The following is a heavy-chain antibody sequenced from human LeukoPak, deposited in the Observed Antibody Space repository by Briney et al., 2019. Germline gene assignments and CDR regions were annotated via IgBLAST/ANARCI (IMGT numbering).Heavy chain of an antibody. Sequence: PGGSLRLSCAASGFTFSSYAMSWVRQAPGKGLEWVSGISVSGTSTSNADSVKGRFTISRDNPRNTLYLQMNSLRAEDTALYYCAIMHPYYNGNGYWVQWGQRTLVTVSS. CDR2: ISVSGTST. D-gene: IGHD3-22*01. V-gene: IGHV3-23*01. CDR3: AIMHPYYNGNGYWVQ. CDR1: GFTFSSYA. J-gene: IGHJ4*02.